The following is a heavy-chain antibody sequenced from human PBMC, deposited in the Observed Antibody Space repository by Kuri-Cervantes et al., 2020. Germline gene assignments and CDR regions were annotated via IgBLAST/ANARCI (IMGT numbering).Heavy chain of an antibody. D-gene: IGHD4-17*01. J-gene: IGHJ4*02. CDR2: IIPIFGTA. V-gene: IGHV1-69*13. CDR3: ARASDYGDYVGCFDY. Sequence: SVKVSCKASGYTFTSHAINWVRQAPGQGLEWMGGIIPIFGTANYAQKFQGRVTITADESTSTAYMELSSLRSEDTAVYYCARASDYGDYVGCFDYWGQGTLVTVSS. CDR1: GYTFTSHA.